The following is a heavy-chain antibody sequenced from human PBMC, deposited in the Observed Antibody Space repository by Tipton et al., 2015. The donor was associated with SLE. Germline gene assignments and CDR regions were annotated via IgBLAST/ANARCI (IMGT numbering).Heavy chain of an antibody. J-gene: IGHJ4*02. V-gene: IGHV3-23*03. CDR1: GFTFSSYA. CDR2: IYVLHNT. D-gene: IGHD6-25*01. CDR3: AKLSSGTIAAAGDFDY. Sequence: SLRLSCAASGFTFSSYAMSWVRQAPGKGLEWVSLIYVLHNTYYADSVKGRFTISRDNSKNTLYLQMNSLRAEDTAVYFCAKLSSGTIAAAGDFDYWGQGTLVTVSS.